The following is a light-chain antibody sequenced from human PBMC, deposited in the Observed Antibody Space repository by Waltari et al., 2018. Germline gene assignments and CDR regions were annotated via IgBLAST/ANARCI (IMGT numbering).Light chain of an antibody. Sequence: DIQMTQSPSSLSASIGDRVTIPCRASQIISTSLNWYQQKAGQAPKLLIYAASSLEGGVPSRFSGSGSETDFTLTISCLQPEDCATYYCQQSYFSPHTFGQGTRVEI. CDR3: QQSYFSPHT. V-gene: IGKV1-39*01. J-gene: IGKJ1*01. CDR1: QIISTS. CDR2: AAS.